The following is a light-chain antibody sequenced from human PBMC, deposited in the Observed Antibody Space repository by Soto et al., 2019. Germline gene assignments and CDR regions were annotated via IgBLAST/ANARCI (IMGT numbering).Light chain of an antibody. CDR2: RTS. CDR3: QNYNNWPRAT. V-gene: IGKV3-15*01. J-gene: IGKJ4*01. CDR1: QSISSN. Sequence: EIVMTQSPATLSVSPGERATLSCRASQSISSNLAWYQQKPGQAPRLLMFRTSSRATGFPARFSGSGSGTEFNLTISSQQSEDFGVYYCQNYNNWPRATFGGGTKVETK.